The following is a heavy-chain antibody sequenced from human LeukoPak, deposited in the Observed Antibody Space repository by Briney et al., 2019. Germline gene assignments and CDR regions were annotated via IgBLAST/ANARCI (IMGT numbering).Heavy chain of an antibody. Sequence: PSETLSLTCTASGGSISNYYWSWIRQPPGKGLEWVGYIYYTGSANYNPSLQSRVTISVDPSKSQFSLKLSSVTAADTAVYYCARRRGSSWPIDYWGQGTLVTVSS. V-gene: IGHV4-59*08. CDR1: GGSISNYY. D-gene: IGHD6-13*01. CDR3: ARRRGSSWPIDY. J-gene: IGHJ4*02. CDR2: IYYTGSA.